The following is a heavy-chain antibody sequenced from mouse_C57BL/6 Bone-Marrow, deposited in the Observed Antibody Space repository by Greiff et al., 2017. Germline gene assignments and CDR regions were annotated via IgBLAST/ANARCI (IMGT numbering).Heavy chain of an antibody. V-gene: IGHV1-55*01. Sequence: QVQLQQSGPELVKPGASVKISCKASGYTFTSYWITWVKQRPGQGLEWIGDIYPGSGSTNYNEKFKSKATLTVDTSSSTAYMQLSSLTSEDSAVYYCARALGYFDVWGTGTTVTVSS. CDR1: GYTFTSYW. CDR2: IYPGSGST. CDR3: ARALGYFDV. J-gene: IGHJ1*03.